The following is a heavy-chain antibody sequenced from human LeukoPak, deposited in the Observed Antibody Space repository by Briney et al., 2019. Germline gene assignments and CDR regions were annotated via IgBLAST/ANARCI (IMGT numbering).Heavy chain of an antibody. CDR2: ISSSSYI. V-gene: IGHV3-21*01. J-gene: IGHJ3*02. CDR1: GFTFSSYS. CDR3: ARDRLDAFDI. Sequence: GGTLRLSCAASGFTFSSYSMNWVRQAPGEGLEWVSSISSSSYIYFADSVKGRFTISRDNAKNSLYLLMNSLRAEDTAVYYCARDRLDAFDIWGQGTMVTVSS.